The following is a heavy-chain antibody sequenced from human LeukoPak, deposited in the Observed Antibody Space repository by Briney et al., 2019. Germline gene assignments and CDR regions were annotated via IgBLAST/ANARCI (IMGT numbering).Heavy chain of an antibody. CDR2: IKQDGSEK. Sequence: GGSLRLSCAASGFTFSSYWMSWVRQAPGKGLEWVANIKQDGSEKYYVDSVKGRFTISRDNAKNSLYLQMNSLRAEDTAVYYCARDDEYCSSASCYPNNWFDPWGQGTLVTVSS. CDR3: ARDDEYCSSASCYPNNWFDP. J-gene: IGHJ5*02. CDR1: GFTFSSYW. D-gene: IGHD2-2*01. V-gene: IGHV3-7*01.